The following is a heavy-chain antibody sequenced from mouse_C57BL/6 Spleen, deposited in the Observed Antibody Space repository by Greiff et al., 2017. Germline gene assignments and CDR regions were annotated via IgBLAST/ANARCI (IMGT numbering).Heavy chain of an antibody. Sequence: EVQLQQSGPELVKPGASVKISCKASGYSFTDYNMNWVKQSNGKSLEWIGVINTNYGTTSYNQKFKGKATLTVDQSSSTAYMQLNSLTSEDSAVYYCAREYYGSSLKEENDLDYWGQGTTRTVSS. CDR3: AREYYGSSLKEENDLDY. J-gene: IGHJ2*01. D-gene: IGHD1-1*01. CDR1: GYSFTDYN. V-gene: IGHV1-39*01. CDR2: INTNYGTT.